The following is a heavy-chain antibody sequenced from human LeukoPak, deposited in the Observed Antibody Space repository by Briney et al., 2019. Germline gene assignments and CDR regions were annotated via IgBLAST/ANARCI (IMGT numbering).Heavy chain of an antibody. D-gene: IGHD2-15*01. J-gene: IGHJ4*02. CDR3: ARGLPSGTRSFDY. Sequence: SETLSLTCAVYGGSFSGYYWSWIRQPPGKGLEWIGEINHSGSTNYNPSLKGRVTISVDTSKNQFSLKLSSVTAADTAVYYCARGLPSGTRSFDYWGQGTLVTVSS. CDR1: GGSFSGYY. CDR2: INHSGST. V-gene: IGHV4-34*01.